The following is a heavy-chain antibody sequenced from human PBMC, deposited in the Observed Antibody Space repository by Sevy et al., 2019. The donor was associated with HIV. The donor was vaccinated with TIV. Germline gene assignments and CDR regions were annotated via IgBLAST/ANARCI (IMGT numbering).Heavy chain of an antibody. Sequence: DSVKVSCKASGYTFTGHYLHWVRQAPGRGLEWKGWIDPISPGTNYAQKFKGRVTMARDMSISTAYMELSRLRFDDTAMYYCVRIRFQTGAFDSWGQGTLVSVSS. CDR2: IDPISPGT. CDR3: VRIRFQTGAFDS. V-gene: IGHV1-2*02. D-gene: IGHD7-27*01. J-gene: IGHJ4*02. CDR1: GYTFTGHY.